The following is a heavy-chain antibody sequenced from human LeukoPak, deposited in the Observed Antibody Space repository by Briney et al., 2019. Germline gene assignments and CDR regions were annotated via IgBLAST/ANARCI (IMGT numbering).Heavy chain of an antibody. J-gene: IGHJ4*02. V-gene: IGHV3-74*01. D-gene: IGHD4-23*01. Sequence: GGSLRLSCAASGSYWMHWVRQAPGKGLVWVSRIASDGSSTTYADSVKGRFSISRDNAKNTLYLQMNSLRVEDTAVYYCARGRPHGNDYWGQGTLVTVSS. CDR1: GSYW. CDR3: ARGRPHGNDY. CDR2: IASDGSST.